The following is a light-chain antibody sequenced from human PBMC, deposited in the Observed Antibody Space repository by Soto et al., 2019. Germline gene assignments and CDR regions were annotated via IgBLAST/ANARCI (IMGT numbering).Light chain of an antibody. CDR3: QQYADSPRT. Sequence: EIVLTQSPGTLSLSPGERATLSCRASQSISSPYLAWYQQKPGQAPRLLIYGTSTRATGIPDRFSGSGSGTDFTLTINGLEPEDFAVYYCQQYADSPRTFGQGTKVEIK. CDR1: QSISSPY. J-gene: IGKJ1*01. CDR2: GTS. V-gene: IGKV3-20*01.